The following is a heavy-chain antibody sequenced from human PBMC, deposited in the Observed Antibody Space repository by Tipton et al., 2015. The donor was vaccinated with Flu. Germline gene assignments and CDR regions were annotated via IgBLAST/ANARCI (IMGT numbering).Heavy chain of an antibody. CDR2: IYSSGST. CDR3: ARGSGSGTYVIFDL. J-gene: IGHJ4*02. V-gene: IGHV4-4*07. CDR1: GGSIGSYY. Sequence: TLSLTCTVSGGSIGSYYWSWIRQPAGKGLEWIGRIYSSGSTNYNPSLKGRVTMSVDTSKNQFSLKLSSVTAADTAVYYCARGSGSGTYVIFDLWGQGTLVTVSS. D-gene: IGHD3-10*01.